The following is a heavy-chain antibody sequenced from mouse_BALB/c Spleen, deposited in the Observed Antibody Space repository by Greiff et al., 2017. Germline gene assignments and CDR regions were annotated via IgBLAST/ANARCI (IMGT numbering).Heavy chain of an antibody. CDR1: GFTFSDYY. J-gene: IGHJ4*01. Sequence: EVHLVESGGGLVKPGGSLKLSCAASGFTFSDYYMYWVRQTPEKRLEWVATISDGGSYTYYPDSVKGRFTISRDNAKNNLYLQMSSLKSEDTAMYYCARDRYDGYAMDYWGQGTSVTVSS. V-gene: IGHV5-4*02. CDR3: ARDRYDGYAMDY. CDR2: ISDGGSYT. D-gene: IGHD2-14*01.